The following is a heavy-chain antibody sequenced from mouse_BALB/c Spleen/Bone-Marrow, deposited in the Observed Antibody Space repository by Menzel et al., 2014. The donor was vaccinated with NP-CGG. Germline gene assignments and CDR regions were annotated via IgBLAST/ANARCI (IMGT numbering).Heavy chain of an antibody. D-gene: IGHD2-14*01. CDR3: TRSYWYDVAWFAY. V-gene: IGHV1-4*01. Sequence: QVQLQQSGAELARPGASVKMSCKASGYTFTSYTMHWVKQRPGQGLEWIGYINPSSGYTNYNQKFKDKATLTADKSSSTAYMQLSSLTSEDSAVYYRTRSYWYDVAWFAYWGQGTLVTVSA. CDR2: INPSSGYT. CDR1: GYTFTSYT. J-gene: IGHJ3*01.